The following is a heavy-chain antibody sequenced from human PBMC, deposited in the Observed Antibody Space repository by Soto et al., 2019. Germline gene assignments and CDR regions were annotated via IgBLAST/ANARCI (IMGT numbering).Heavy chain of an antibody. D-gene: IGHD3-3*01. CDR2: IYYSGNT. J-gene: IGHJ4*01. CDR3: ARADWSGWIDY. CDR1: GGSINNAGYY. Sequence: SETLSLTCTVSGGSINNAGYYWTWIRQHPRKGLEWIGYIYYSGNTFYNPSLKSRVSISVDTSKNQFSLNLTSVTAADTAVFYCARADWSGWIDYWGHGTLVTVSS. V-gene: IGHV4-31*03.